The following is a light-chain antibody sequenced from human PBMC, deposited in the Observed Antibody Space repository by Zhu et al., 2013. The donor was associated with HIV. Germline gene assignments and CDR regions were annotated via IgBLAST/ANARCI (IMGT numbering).Light chain of an antibody. CDR1: QSVASNY. J-gene: IGKJ2*01. CDR2: GTS. CDR3: QQYGNSPST. Sequence: EIVLTQSPGTLSLPPGERVSLSCGASQSVASNYVAWYQHRPGQAPRLLIYGTSNRPAGVADRFSGSGSGTDFTLTISRLEPEDFVVYYCQQYGNSPSTFGQGTKLEI. V-gene: IGKV3-20*01.